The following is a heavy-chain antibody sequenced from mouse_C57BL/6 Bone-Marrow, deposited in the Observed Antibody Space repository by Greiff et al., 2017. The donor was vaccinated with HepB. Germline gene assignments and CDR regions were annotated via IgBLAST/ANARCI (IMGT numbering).Heavy chain of an antibody. Sequence: EVKVVESGGGLVQPKGSLKLSCAASGFSFNTYAMNWVRQAPGKGLEWVARIRSKSNNYATYYADSVKDRFTISRDDSESMLYLQMNNLKTEDTAMYYCVRPTMDYWGQGTSVTVSS. CDR2: IRSKSNNYAT. V-gene: IGHV10-1*01. J-gene: IGHJ4*01. CDR1: GFSFNTYA. CDR3: VRPTMDY.